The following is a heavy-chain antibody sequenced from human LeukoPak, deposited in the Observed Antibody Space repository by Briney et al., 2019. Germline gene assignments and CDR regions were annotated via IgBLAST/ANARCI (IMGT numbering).Heavy chain of an antibody. Sequence: PQTLSPASTVSGGSITSGGNDWSWIRQHPGKGLEWIGYIYYSGSTYYNPSLKSRVTISVDTSKNQFSLKLSSVTAADTAVYYCARERALGDYFDYGGQGNGVIVSS. CDR2: IYYSGST. J-gene: IGHJ4*02. D-gene: IGHD4-17*01. CDR3: ARERALGDYFDY. CDR1: GGSITSGGND. V-gene: IGHV4-31*03.